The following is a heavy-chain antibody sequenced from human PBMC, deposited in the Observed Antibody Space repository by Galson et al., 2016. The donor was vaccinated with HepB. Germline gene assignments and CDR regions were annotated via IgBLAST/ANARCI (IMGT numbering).Heavy chain of an antibody. D-gene: IGHD6-13*01. Sequence: QSGAEVKKPGESLKISCKGSGYSFTTYWIGWVRQMPGKGLEWMGIMYPGDSDTRYSPSFRGQVTISADKSIRTAYLQWGSLKASDTAMYYCASSVRIAASGNDYYYYGMDVWGQGTTVTVSS. CDR2: MYPGDSDT. CDR3: ASSVRIAASGNDYYYYGMDV. J-gene: IGHJ6*02. CDR1: GYSFTTYW. V-gene: IGHV5-51*01.